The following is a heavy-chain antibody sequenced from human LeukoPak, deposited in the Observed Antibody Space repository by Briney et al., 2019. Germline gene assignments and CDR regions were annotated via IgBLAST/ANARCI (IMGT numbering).Heavy chain of an antibody. J-gene: IGHJ5*02. CDR2: IYPGDSDT. D-gene: IGHD3-10*01. Sequence: GESLKISCKGSGYSYTSYWIGWVRQMPGKGLEWMGIIYPGDSDTRYSPSFQGQVTISADKSISTAYLQWSSLKASDTAMYYCARHPNLFGGGFDPWGQGTLVTVSS. V-gene: IGHV5-51*01. CDR1: GYSYTSYW. CDR3: ARHPNLFGGGFDP.